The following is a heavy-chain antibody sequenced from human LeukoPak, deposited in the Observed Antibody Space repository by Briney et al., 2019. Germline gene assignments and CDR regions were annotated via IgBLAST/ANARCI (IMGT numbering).Heavy chain of an antibody. Sequence: SETLSLTCTVSGGSISSYYWSWIRQPPGKGLEWIGYIYYSGSTNYNPSLKSRVTISVDTSKNQFSLKLSSVTAADTAVYYCARHGPENMVALYYYYGMDVWGQGTTVTVSS. CDR2: IYYSGST. CDR1: GGSISSYY. J-gene: IGHJ6*02. V-gene: IGHV4-59*08. CDR3: ARHGPENMVALYYYYGMDV. D-gene: IGHD5-12*01.